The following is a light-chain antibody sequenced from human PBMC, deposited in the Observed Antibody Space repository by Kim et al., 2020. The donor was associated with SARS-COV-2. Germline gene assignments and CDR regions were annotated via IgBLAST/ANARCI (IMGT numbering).Light chain of an antibody. V-gene: IGKV3-20*01. CDR3: QQYGSSPRT. J-gene: IGKJ1*01. Sequence: YPGERASLSCTASQSVIGSYLPWYQQKPGQPPRLRIYRASICATGIPDRSSGSGSGTVFPLTISRLEPEDFAVYYFQQYGSSPRTFGQGSQVDIK. CDR2: RAS. CDR1: QSVIGSY.